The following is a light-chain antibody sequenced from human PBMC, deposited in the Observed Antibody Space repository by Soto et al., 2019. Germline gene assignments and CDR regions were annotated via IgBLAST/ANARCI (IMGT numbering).Light chain of an antibody. Sequence: IVLTQSPGTLSLSPWERATLSCRASQSVSAGYFAWYQQRPGQAPRLLIYETSSRTTGLPDRFSGSGSGTDFTLTISRLEPEDFAVYYCQQYGDSPTFGQGTKVDIK. J-gene: IGKJ1*01. V-gene: IGKV3-20*01. CDR3: QQYGDSPT. CDR2: ETS. CDR1: QSVSAGY.